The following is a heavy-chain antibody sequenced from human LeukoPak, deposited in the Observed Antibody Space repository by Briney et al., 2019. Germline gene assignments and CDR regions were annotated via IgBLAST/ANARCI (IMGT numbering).Heavy chain of an antibody. D-gene: IGHD6-13*01. J-gene: IGHJ6*04. CDR2: ISWDGGRT. CDR1: GFTFDDYA. V-gene: IGHV3-43D*04. Sequence: HPGGSLRLSCAASGFTFDDYAMHWVRHAPGKGLEWVSLISWDGGRTYYADSVKGRFTISRDNSKNSLYLQMNSLRAEDAALYYCAKDMAAAGIAGYYYYYGMDVWGKGSTVTVSS. CDR3: AKDMAAAGIAGYYYYYGMDV.